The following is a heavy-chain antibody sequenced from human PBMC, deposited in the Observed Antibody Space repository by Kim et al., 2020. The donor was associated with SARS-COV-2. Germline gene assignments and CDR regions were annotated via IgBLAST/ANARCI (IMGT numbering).Heavy chain of an antibody. CDR3: ARATGVSTSYFDY. Sequence: GGSLRLSCAASGFTFSSYGMHWVRQAPCKGLEWVAVIWYDGSNKYYAASVKGRFTISRDNSKNTLYLQMNSLRAEDTAVYYCARATGVSTSYFDYWGPVT. D-gene: IGHD3-22*01. V-gene: IGHV3-33*01. CDR2: IWYDGSNK. CDR1: GFTFSSYG. J-gene: IGHJ4*02.